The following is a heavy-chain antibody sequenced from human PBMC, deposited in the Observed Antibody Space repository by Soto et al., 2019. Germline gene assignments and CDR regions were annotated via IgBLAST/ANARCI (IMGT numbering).Heavy chain of an antibody. CDR2: IYYSGST. J-gene: IGHJ6*03. D-gene: IGHD3-3*01. Sequence: LQLQETGPGLVQPSETLSLTCTFSADSLAISGHYLAWNRQPPGKGLEWIANIYYSGSTYYNPSLNSRVTISMDTSKNQVSLNLNSVTAADTAVYYCATITIVGVITYYIDVWGKGTTVTVSS. V-gene: IGHV4-39*01. CDR3: ATITIVGVITYYIDV. CDR1: ADSLAISGHY.